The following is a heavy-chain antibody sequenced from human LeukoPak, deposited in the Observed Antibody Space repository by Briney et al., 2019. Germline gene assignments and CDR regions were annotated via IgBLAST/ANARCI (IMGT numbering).Heavy chain of an antibody. CDR3: ARDEVTSETLGGYAFDI. V-gene: IGHV3-33*01. D-gene: IGHD1-1*01. CDR2: IWYDGSNK. Sequence: GALRLSCAASGFTFSSYGMNWVRQAPGKGLEWVAVIWYDGSNKYYADSVKGRFIISRDNSKNTLYLQMNSLRAEDTAVYYCARDEVTSETLGGYAFDIWGQGTMVTVSS. J-gene: IGHJ3*02. CDR1: GFTFSSYG.